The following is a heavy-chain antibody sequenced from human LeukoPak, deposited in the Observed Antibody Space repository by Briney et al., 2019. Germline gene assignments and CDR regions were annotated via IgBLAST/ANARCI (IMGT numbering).Heavy chain of an antibody. CDR1: GFTFSSYS. D-gene: IGHD6-19*01. CDR2: ISSSSSTI. J-gene: IGHJ4*02. V-gene: IGHV3-48*01. Sequence: PGGSLGLSCAASGFTFSSYSMNWVRQAPGKGLEWVSYISSSSSTIYYADSVKGRFTISRDNAKNSLYLQMNSLRAEDTAVYYCARDKYSSGWYPFDYWGRGTLVTVSS. CDR3: ARDKYSSGWYPFDY.